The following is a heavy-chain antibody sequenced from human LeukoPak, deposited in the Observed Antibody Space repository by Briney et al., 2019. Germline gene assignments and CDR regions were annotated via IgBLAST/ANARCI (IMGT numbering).Heavy chain of an antibody. Sequence: GVSLRLSCAASGFPFSTYDMNWVRQGPGKGLEWVSSISSSGAYIYYADSVKGRFTISRDNAKNLLYLQMNSLRAEDTAVYYCALRTGDYWGQGTLVTVSS. J-gene: IGHJ4*02. V-gene: IGHV3-21*01. D-gene: IGHD5-12*01. CDR3: ALRTGDY. CDR1: GFPFSTYD. CDR2: ISSSGAYI.